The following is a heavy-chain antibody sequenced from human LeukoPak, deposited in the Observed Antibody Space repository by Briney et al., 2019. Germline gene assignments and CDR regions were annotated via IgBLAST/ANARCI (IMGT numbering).Heavy chain of an antibody. CDR3: AKDLVMATFGYFDY. D-gene: IGHD5-24*01. V-gene: IGHV3-23*01. CDR2: ITSGGDT. CDR1: GFTCSAYA. Sequence: GGSLRLSCAAPGFTCSAYAMSWVRQAPGKGLEWVSIITSGGDTYYADSVKGRFTISRDTSKNTLYLQMNSLRAEDTAVYYCAKDLVMATFGYFDYWGQGTLVTVSS. J-gene: IGHJ4*02.